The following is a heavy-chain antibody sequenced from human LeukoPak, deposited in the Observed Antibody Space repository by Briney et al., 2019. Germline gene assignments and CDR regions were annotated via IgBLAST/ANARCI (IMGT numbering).Heavy chain of an antibody. D-gene: IGHD3-22*01. CDR1: GFAFSTYS. CDR3: TKHITTDATTPFYYGMDV. CDR2: ISLNSAAI. Sequence: PGGSLRLSCAASGFAFSTYSMNWVRQPPGQGLKWVASISLNSAAIYYADPVRGRFTISRDNAKNSLHLQMDSLRAEDTAIYYCTKHITTDATTPFYYGMDVWGQGTTVTVSS. J-gene: IGHJ6*02. V-gene: IGHV3-21*01.